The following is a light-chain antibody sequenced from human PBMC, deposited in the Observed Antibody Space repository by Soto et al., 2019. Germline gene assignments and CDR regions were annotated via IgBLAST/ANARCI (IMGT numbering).Light chain of an antibody. Sequence: DIQMTQSPSSLSASVGDRVTITCRASQGISNDLAWYQQKPGKLPNLLIYGASTMQSGVPSRFSGSGSGTDFTLTISSLQPDDIATYYGQNHNSAPLTFGGGTKVEIK. CDR1: QGISND. J-gene: IGKJ4*01. CDR3: QNHNSAPLT. V-gene: IGKV1-27*01. CDR2: GAS.